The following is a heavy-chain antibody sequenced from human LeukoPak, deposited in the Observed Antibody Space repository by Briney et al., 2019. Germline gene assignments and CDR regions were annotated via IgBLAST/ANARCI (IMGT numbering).Heavy chain of an antibody. V-gene: IGHV4-59*08. CDR1: GGSISSHY. CDR2: IYYSGST. Sequence: PSETLSLTCTVSGGSISSHYWSWIRQPPGKGLEWIGYIYYSGSTYYNPSLKSRVTISVDTSKNQFSLKLSSVTAADTAVYYCARSTGDPVGFDYWGQGTLVTVSS. J-gene: IGHJ4*02. CDR3: ARSTGDPVGFDY. D-gene: IGHD4-17*01.